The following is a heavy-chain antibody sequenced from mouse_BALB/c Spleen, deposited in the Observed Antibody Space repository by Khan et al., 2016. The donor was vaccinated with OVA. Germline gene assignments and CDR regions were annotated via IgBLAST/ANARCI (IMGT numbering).Heavy chain of an antibody. CDR1: GYTFTSYT. Sequence: VQLQQSGAELARPGASVKMSCKASGYTFTSYTIHWIKKRPGQGLEWIGYINPSNGYTNYNQKFKDKATLTTDKSCTTAYLQLSSLTSDDSAVYNCVRDGAYHRNDGWFAYWGQGTLVTVSA. V-gene: IGHV1-4*01. CDR2: INPSNGYT. CDR3: VRDGAYHRNDGWFAY. J-gene: IGHJ3*01. D-gene: IGHD2-14*01.